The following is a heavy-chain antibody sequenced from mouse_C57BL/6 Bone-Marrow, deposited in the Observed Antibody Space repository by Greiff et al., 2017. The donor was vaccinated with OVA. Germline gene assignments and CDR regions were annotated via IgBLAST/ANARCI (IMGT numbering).Heavy chain of an antibody. CDR2: INPNNGGT. Sequence: EVQLQQSGPELVKPGASVKISCKASGYTFTDYYMNWVKQSHGKSLEWIGDINPNNGGTSYNQKFKGKATLTVDTSSSTAYMELRSLTSEDSAVYYCARSTTVVAPDYWGQGTTLTVSS. D-gene: IGHD1-1*01. CDR3: ARSTTVVAPDY. CDR1: GYTFTDYY. J-gene: IGHJ2*01. V-gene: IGHV1-26*01.